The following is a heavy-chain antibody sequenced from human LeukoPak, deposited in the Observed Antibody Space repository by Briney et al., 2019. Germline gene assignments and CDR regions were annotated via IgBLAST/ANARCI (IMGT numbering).Heavy chain of an antibody. V-gene: IGHV3-23*01. CDR2: ISGSGGST. J-gene: IGHJ4*02. Sequence: SGGSLRLSCAASGFTFSTYAMSWVRQAPGKGLEWVSAISGSGGSTYYADSVKGRFTISRDNSKNTLYLQMNSLRAEDTAVYYCAINLIAVAGTGDYWGQGTLVTVSS. CDR3: AINLIAVAGTGDY. CDR1: GFTFSTYA. D-gene: IGHD6-19*01.